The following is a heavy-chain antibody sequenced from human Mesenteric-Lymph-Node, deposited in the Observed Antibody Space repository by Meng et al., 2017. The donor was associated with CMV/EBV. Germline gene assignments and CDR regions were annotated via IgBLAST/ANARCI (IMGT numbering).Heavy chain of an antibody. V-gene: IGHV3-74*01. CDR3: AREQRGYCTSTSCPSRWFDP. J-gene: IGHJ5*02. D-gene: IGHD2-2*01. CDR2: INSDGSTT. Sequence: GGSLRLSCAASGLTFNSYWMHWVRQAPGKGLVWVSRINSDGSTTNYADSVKGRFTISRDNAKNTLYLQMNSLRAEDTAVYYCAREQRGYCTSTSCPSRWFDPWGQGTLVTVSS. CDR1: GLTFNSYW.